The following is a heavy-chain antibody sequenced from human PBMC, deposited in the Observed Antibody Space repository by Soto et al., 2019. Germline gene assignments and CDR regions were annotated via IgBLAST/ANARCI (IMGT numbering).Heavy chain of an antibody. CDR2: VYYGGST. J-gene: IGHJ4*02. Sequence: SETLSLTCTVSGDSIRSYYWTWIRQPPGRGLEWIGHVYYGGSTNYNPSLQSRVTISLDTSKNQFSLRLTSMTAADAAVYYCAGEGALATFGVVWGQGTRVTVS. D-gene: IGHD3-3*01. V-gene: IGHV4-59*01. CDR1: GDSIRSYY. CDR3: AGEGALATFGVV.